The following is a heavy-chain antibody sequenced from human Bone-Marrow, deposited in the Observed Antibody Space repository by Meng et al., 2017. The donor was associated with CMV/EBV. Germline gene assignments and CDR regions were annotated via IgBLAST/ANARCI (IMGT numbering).Heavy chain of an antibody. CDR3: ARVRAYCSSTSRYGYYGMDF. CDR2: ISAYNGNT. D-gene: IGHD2-2*01. V-gene: IGHV1-18*01. CDR1: GYAFTSYG. J-gene: IGHJ6*02. Sequence: ASVKVSCKASGYAFTSYGISWVRQAPGQGLEWMGWISAYNGNTNYAQKLQGRVTMTTDTSTSTAYMELRSLRSDDTAVYYCARVRAYCSSTSRYGYYGMDFWGQGNTVNVSS.